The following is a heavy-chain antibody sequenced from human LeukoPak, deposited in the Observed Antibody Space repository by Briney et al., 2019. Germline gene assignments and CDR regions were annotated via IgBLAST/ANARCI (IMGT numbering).Heavy chain of an antibody. V-gene: IGHV1-46*01. J-gene: IGHJ4*02. CDR1: GYTFTNDY. CDR3: ARDGSGYAENSADYFDY. D-gene: IGHD5-12*01. Sequence: ASVNVSCKASGYTFTNDYMHWVRQAPGQGLEWMGIINPSGGGTNYAQKFQGRVTMTRDTSTSTIYMELSSLRSEDTAVYYCARDGSGYAENSADYFDYWGQGTLVTVSS. CDR2: INPSGGGT.